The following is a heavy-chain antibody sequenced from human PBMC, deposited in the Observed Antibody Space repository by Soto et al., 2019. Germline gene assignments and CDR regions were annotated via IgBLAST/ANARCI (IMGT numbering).Heavy chain of an antibody. D-gene: IGHD5-18*01. CDR1: GVPFSSYA. V-gene: IGHV3-23*01. J-gene: IGHJ4*02. Sequence: PGGSLRLSCAASGVPFSSYAMSWVRQAPGKGLEWVSAISGSGGSTYYADSVKGRFTISRDNSKNTLYLQMNSLRAEDTAVYYCAKIPPGYSYGYFYFDYWGQGTLVTVSS. CDR3: AKIPPGYSYGYFYFDY. CDR2: ISGSGGST.